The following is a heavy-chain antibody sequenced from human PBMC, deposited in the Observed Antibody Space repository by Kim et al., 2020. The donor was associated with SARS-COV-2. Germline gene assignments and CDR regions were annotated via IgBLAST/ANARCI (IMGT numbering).Heavy chain of an antibody. CDR3: AREAY. V-gene: IGHV3-7*03. CDR2: KQNGSET. J-gene: IGHJ4*02. Sequence: KQNGSETDYVDSVRGRFTISRDNAKNSLYLQVNGLRAEDAGLYYCAREAYWGQGTLVTVSS.